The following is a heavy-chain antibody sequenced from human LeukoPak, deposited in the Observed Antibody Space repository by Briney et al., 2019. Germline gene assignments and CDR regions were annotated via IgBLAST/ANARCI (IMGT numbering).Heavy chain of an antibody. Sequence: GGSLRLSCVTSGFIFSSYGIHWVRQAPGKGLEWVAWHFASNKYYAESVRGRFTMSRDNSKSTLYLQMDSLRVEDTAVYYCAGGPGYYGLGRILYYYYGMDVWGQGTTVTVSS. D-gene: IGHD3-10*01. J-gene: IGHJ6*02. CDR3: AGGPGYYGLGRILYYYYGMDV. CDR2: WHFASNK. CDR1: GFIFSSYG. V-gene: IGHV3-33*01.